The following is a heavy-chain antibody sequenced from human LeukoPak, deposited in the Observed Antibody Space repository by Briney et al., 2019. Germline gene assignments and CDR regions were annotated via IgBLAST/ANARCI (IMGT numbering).Heavy chain of an antibody. CDR1: GGSISSYY. D-gene: IGHD3-10*01. CDR3: ASTMDYYGSGSYYTLNY. J-gene: IGHJ4*02. V-gene: IGHV4-59*08. Sequence: SETLSLTCTVSGGSISSYYWSWIRQPPGKGLEWIGYIYYSGSINYNPSLKSRVTISVDTSKNQFSLKLSSVTAADTAVYYCASTMDYYGSGSYYTLNYWGQGTLVTVSS. CDR2: IYYSGSI.